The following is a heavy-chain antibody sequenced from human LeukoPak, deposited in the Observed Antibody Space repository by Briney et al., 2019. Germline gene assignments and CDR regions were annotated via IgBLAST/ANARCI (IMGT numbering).Heavy chain of an antibody. J-gene: IGHJ4*02. V-gene: IGHV1-2*02. CDR2: INPNSGGT. D-gene: IGHD2-21*01. CDR3: ARFSEVVIAIDY. CDR1: GYTFTGYY. Sequence: ASVKVFCEASGYTFTGYYMHWVREAPGQGLEWMGWINPNSGGTNYAQKFQGRVTMTRDTSISTASMELSRLRSDDPAGYDCARFSEVVIAIDYWWQGTLVTDSP.